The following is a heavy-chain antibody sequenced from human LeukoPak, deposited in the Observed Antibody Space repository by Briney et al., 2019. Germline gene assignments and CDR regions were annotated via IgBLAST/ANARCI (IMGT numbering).Heavy chain of an antibody. D-gene: IGHD3-10*01. CDR2: IHSDGART. CDR1: GFTLSSSF. V-gene: IGHV3-66*01. CDR3: ARLISGSYHRYFVD. Sequence: GGSLSLYWAAPGFTLSSSFLSWVRQAPGKGLELLSIIHSDGARTQYADSAKGRFTISRDNSKNTLYLQMNSLRAEDTALYYCARLISGSYHRYFVDWGLGTLVTVSS. J-gene: IGHJ4*02.